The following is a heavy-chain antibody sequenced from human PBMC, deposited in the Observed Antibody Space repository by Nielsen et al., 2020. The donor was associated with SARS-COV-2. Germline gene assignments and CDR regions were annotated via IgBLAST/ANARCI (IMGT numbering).Heavy chain of an antibody. CDR3: TTDPRVTIFGVVIISGDY. V-gene: IGHV3-49*04. CDR1: GFTFGDYA. CDR2: IRSKAYGGTT. Sequence: GESLKISCTASGFTFGDYAMSWVRQAPGKGLEWVGFIRSKAYGGTTEYAASVKGRFTISRDDSKNTLYLQMNSLKTEDTAVYYCTTDPRVTIFGVVIISGDYWGQGTLVTVSS. D-gene: IGHD3-3*01. J-gene: IGHJ4*02.